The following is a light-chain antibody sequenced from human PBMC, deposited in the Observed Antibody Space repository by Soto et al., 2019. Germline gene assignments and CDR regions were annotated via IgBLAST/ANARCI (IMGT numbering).Light chain of an antibody. V-gene: IGKV1-8*01. Sequence: AIRMTQSPSSLSASTGDRVTITCRASQGISSYLAWLQQKPGRPPKLLMSATSTLQSDVPSRFSGSGSGTDFTLTIGCLQSEDLATYYCQQYYTYPWTFGQGTKVEIK. CDR2: ATS. CDR1: QGISSY. J-gene: IGKJ1*01. CDR3: QQYYTYPWT.